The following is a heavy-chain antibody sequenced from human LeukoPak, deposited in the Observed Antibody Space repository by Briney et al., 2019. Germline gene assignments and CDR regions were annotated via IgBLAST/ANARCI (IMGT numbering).Heavy chain of an antibody. V-gene: IGHV3-23*01. CDR2: ISGSGGST. J-gene: IGHJ1*01. CDR1: GFTFSTSW. Sequence: GGSLRLSCAASGFTFSTSWMSWVRQAPGKGLEWVSAISGSGGSTYYADSVKGRFTISRDNSKNTLYLQMNSLRAEDTAVYYCAKDRLVAVAGTFVSAEYFQHWGQGTLVTVSS. D-gene: IGHD6-19*01. CDR3: AKDRLVAVAGTFVSAEYFQH.